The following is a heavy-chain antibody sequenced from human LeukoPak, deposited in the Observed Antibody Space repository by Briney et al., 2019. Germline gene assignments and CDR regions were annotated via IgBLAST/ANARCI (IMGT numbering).Heavy chain of an antibody. CDR1: GFIFSSHG. D-gene: IGHD4-23*01. Sequence: GGSLRLSCAASGFIFSSHGMNWVRQAPGKGLEWVSGISPSGDITYYADSVKGRFTISRDNSKNTLYLQMNSLRAEDTAVYYCANGLTTVEASGDYWGQGTLVTVSS. J-gene: IGHJ4*02. CDR2: ISPSGDIT. CDR3: ANGLTTVEASGDY. V-gene: IGHV3-23*01.